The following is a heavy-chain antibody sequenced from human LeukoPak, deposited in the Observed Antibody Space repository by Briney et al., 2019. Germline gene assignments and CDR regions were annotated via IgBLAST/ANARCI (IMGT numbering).Heavy chain of an antibody. CDR3: AREGMAAVGTNYYYYGMDV. J-gene: IGHJ6*02. Sequence: PGGSLRLSCAASRFTFSSYAMSWVRQAPGKGLELVSRISSSGTNTFYADSVKGRFTISRDNSKNTLYLQMSSLRAEDTAVYYCAREGMAAVGTNYYYYGMDVWGQGTTVTVSS. CDR2: ISSSGTNT. D-gene: IGHD6-13*01. CDR1: RFTFSSYA. V-gene: IGHV3-23*01.